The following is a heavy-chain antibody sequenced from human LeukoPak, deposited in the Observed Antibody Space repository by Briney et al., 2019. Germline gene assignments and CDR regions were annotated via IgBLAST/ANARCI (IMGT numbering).Heavy chain of an antibody. CDR2: IYTSGST. CDR3: AMYSSAWYAVY. CDR1: GFTVSNYY. V-gene: IGHV3-66*01. Sequence: GGSLRLSCAASGFTVSNYYMSWVRQAPGQGLEWVSVIYTSGSTYDADSVRGRFTISRDNSKNTLYLEMNTLRVEDTAVYYCAMYSSAWYAVYWGQGTLVTVSS. D-gene: IGHD6-19*01. J-gene: IGHJ4*02.